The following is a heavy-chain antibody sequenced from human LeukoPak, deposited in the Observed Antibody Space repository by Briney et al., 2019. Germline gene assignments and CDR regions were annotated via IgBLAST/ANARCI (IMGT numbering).Heavy chain of an antibody. CDR2: ISSTGSAM. V-gene: IGHV3-11*01. Sequence: GGSLRLSCAASGFTFSDYYMNWIRQAPGRGLEWLSYISSTGSAMYYVDSVKGRFTISRDNAKNSLYLQMNSLRAEDTAVYYCASDSSGYFGPWGQGTLVTVSS. CDR1: GFTFSDYY. D-gene: IGHD3-22*01. CDR3: ASDSSGYFGP. J-gene: IGHJ5*02.